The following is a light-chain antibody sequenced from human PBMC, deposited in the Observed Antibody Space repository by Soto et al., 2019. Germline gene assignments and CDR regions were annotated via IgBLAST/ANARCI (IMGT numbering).Light chain of an antibody. CDR1: GSNIGTNS. V-gene: IGLV1-44*01. CDR2: NFS. Sequence: QSVLTQPPSASGTPGQRVTLSCSGGGSNIGTNSVNWYQHLPGTAPQLLIYNFSQRPSGVPDRFSGSKSGTSASLAISGLQSEDEADYYCAAWDDILNGVVFGGGTKLTVL. CDR3: AAWDDILNGVV. J-gene: IGLJ2*01.